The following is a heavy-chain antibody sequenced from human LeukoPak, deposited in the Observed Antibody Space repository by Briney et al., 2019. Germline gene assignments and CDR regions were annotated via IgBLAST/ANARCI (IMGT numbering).Heavy chain of an antibody. Sequence: GEALRLSCAASGLTVSNKSMSSVPQAPRTWLEWLSLIYGDGSTSYADSVRGRFTISRDNSKHTLYLHMNSLRAEDTAVYYCSRARGGDGLPFDYWGQGTLVTVSS. CDR2: IYGDGST. CDR1: GLTVSNKS. D-gene: IGHD3-16*01. CDR3: SRARGGDGLPFDY. J-gene: IGHJ4*02. V-gene: IGHV3-53*01.